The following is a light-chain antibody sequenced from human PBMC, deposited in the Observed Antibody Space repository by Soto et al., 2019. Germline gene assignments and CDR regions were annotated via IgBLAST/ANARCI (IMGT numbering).Light chain of an antibody. Sequence: QSVLTQPPSASGSPGQSVTISCAGTSSDVGGYNYVSWYQQYPGKVPKLMIYEVSERPSGVPDRFSGSKSGNTAFLTVSGLQAEDEDDYYCLSYADTAYVFGNGTKLTVL. CDR2: EVS. V-gene: IGLV2-8*01. CDR1: SSDVGGYNY. CDR3: LSYADTAYV. J-gene: IGLJ1*01.